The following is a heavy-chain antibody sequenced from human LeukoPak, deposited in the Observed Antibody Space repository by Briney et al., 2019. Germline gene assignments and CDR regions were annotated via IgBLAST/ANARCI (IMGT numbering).Heavy chain of an antibody. V-gene: IGHV3-74*01. CDR1: GFTSSSYW. D-gene: IGHD3-10*01. Sequence: GGSLRLSCAASGFTSSSYWMHWVRQVPGKGLVWVSRISGDGTARNYADSVKGRFTISKDDAKNTVDLQMNSLRGEDTAVYYCVRGRGSYGWFDPWGQGTLVTVSS. J-gene: IGHJ5*02. CDR2: ISGDGTAR. CDR3: VRGRGSYGWFDP.